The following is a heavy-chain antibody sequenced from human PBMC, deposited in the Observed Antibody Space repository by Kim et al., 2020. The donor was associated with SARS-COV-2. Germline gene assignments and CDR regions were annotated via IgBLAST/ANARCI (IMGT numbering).Heavy chain of an antibody. D-gene: IGHD3-16*01. V-gene: IGHV3-74*01. Sequence: GGSLRLSCAASGFTFSSYWMHWVRQAPGKGLAWVSRISTDGSSTTYADSVKGRFTISRDNAKNTLYLQMNSLRAEDTAVYYCARGWGLVEYWGQGSLVTVSS. CDR1: GFTFSSYW. CDR3: ARGWGLVEY. CDR2: ISTDGSST. J-gene: IGHJ4*02.